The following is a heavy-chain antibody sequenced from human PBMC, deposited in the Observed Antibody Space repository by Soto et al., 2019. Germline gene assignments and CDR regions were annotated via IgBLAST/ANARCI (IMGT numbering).Heavy chain of an antibody. CDR3: AHIPTYQQLRYFDWFGSPYYFDY. V-gene: IGHV2-5*02. CDR2: IYWDDDK. J-gene: IGHJ4*02. CDR1: GVLLRTRGGG. Sequence: ESGPTLVNPTPTPPLAWPLSGVLLRTRGGGVGWVPQPPGKGPGWVALIYWDDDKRYSPSLKSRLTITKDTSKNQVVLTMTNMDPVDTATYYCAHIPTYQQLRYFDWFGSPYYFDYWGQGTLVTVSS. D-gene: IGHD3-9*01.